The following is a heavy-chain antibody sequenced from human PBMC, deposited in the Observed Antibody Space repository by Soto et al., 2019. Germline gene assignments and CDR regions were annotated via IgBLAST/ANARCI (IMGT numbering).Heavy chain of an antibody. Sequence: ASVKVSCKASGYTFTSYGISWVRQAPGQGLEWMGWISAYNGNTNYAQKLQGRVTMTTDTSTSTAYMELRSLRSDDTAVYYCARDGRGGNYYYGMDVWGQGTTVTVSS. D-gene: IGHD1-26*01. CDR2: ISAYNGNT. CDR1: GYTFTSYG. V-gene: IGHV1-18*01. CDR3: ARDGRGGNYYYGMDV. J-gene: IGHJ6*02.